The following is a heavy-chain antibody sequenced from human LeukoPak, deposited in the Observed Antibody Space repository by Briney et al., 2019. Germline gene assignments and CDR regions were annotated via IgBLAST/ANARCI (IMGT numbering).Heavy chain of an antibody. D-gene: IGHD3-22*01. J-gene: IGHJ4*02. CDR3: ARVSYYDSSGYYFLSYVDY. CDR1: GFTVSSNY. CDR2: IYSGGST. V-gene: IGHV3-53*01. Sequence: PGGSLRLSCAASGFTVSSNYMSWVRQAPGKGLEWVSVIYSGGSTYYADSVRGRFTISRDNSKNTLYLQMNCLGAEDTAVYYCARVSYYDSSGYYFLSYVDYWGQGTLVTVSS.